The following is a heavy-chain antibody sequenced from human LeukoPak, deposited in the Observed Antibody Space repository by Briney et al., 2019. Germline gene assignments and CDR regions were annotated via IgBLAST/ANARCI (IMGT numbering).Heavy chain of an antibody. CDR2: ISGRGGST. CDR3: AKDHYDFWSGKRSLDY. Sequence: PGGPLSLSWAASGFPFSSYAMSWVRQARGKGREWVSAISGRGGSTYYADSVKGRFTISRDNSKNTLYLQMNSLRAEDTAVYYCAKDHYDFWSGKRSLDYWGQGTTVTVSS. D-gene: IGHD3-3*01. V-gene: IGHV3-23*01. J-gene: IGHJ4*03. CDR1: GFPFSSYA.